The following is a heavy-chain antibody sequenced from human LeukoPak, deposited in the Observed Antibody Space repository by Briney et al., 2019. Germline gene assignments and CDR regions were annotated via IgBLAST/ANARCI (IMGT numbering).Heavy chain of an antibody. J-gene: IGHJ4*02. CDR2: IYSSGST. V-gene: IGHV4-38-2*01. D-gene: IGHD2-2*01. Sequence: PSETLSLTCAVSGYSISSGRYWGWLRPPPGEVLEWSGSIYSSGSTYYNPSLKSRVTISVDTSKNHFSLTLRSVTAADTAVYYCARSLSTALIDFGGEETLVTVPS. CDR3: ARSLSTALIDF. CDR1: GYSISSGRY.